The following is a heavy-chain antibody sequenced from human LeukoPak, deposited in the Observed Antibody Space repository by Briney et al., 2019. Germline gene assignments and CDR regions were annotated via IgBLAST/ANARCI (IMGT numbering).Heavy chain of an antibody. V-gene: IGHV3-7*01. CDR3: ARDPGRGGEIGYYDL. J-gene: IGHJ5*02. D-gene: IGHD3-3*01. CDR1: GFTFGWHW. CDR2: IKQDGSQR. Sequence: GGSLRLSCAASGFTFGWHWMSWVRQAPGKGLEWVANIKQDGSQRYYVDSVKGRFTISRDNAKNSLYLQMSSLRAEDTAMYYCARDPGRGGEIGYYDLWGQGTLVAVSS.